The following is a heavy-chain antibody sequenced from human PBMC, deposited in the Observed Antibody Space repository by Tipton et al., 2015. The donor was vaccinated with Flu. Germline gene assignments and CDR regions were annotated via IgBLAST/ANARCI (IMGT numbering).Heavy chain of an antibody. CDR3: ARWEFPQGIVVVPPSNHFYAVDV. D-gene: IGHD2-21*01. V-gene: IGHV3-21*04. J-gene: IGHJ6*02. CDR1: GFNFTSYT. CDR2: ISDSRDYI. Sequence: GSLRLSCAASGFNFTSYTINWVRQAPGKGLEWVSSISDSRDYINYADAVKGRFTISRDNAKISVVLQMNSLRSDDTAVYYCARWEFPQGIVVVPPSNHFYAVDVWGQGTTVTVSS.